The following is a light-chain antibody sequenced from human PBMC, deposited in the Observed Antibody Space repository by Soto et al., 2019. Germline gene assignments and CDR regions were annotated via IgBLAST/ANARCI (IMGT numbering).Light chain of an antibody. CDR2: DAS. CDR1: QSISSW. V-gene: IGKV1-5*01. J-gene: IGKJ5*01. Sequence: DIRMTQSPHTLTASVGDRVTITCRASQSISSWLAWYQQKPGKAPKLLIYDASSLESGVPSRFSGSGSGTDFTLTISSLEPEDFAVYYCQQRSNFGQGTRLEIK. CDR3: QQRSN.